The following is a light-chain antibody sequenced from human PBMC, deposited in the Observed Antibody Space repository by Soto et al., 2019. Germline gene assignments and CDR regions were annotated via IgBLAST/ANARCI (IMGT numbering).Light chain of an antibody. J-gene: IGKJ4*01. CDR3: QQRSNWPLT. CDR2: DAF. CDR1: QSISNF. Sequence: ESVLTHSRSSLSLSPGERATLSCRASQSISNFIAWYQHKPGQAPRLLIYDAFHRATGIPARFRGSWSGTDFTLTISSLEPEDFAVYYCQQRSNWPLTFGGGTKVDIK. V-gene: IGKV3-11*01.